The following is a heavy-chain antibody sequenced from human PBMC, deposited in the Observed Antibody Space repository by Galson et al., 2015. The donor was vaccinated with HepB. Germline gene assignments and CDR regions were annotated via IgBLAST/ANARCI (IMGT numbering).Heavy chain of an antibody. J-gene: IGHJ4*02. CDR3: AKVSSGWYLVGEFDY. CDR1: GFTFSSYG. CDR2: ISYDGSNK. D-gene: IGHD6-19*01. Sequence: LRLSCAASGFTFSSYGMHWVRQAPGKGLEWVAVISYDGSNKYYADSVKGRFTISRDNSKNTLYLQMNSLRAEDTAVYYCAKVSSGWYLVGEFDYWGQGTLVTVSS. V-gene: IGHV3-30*18.